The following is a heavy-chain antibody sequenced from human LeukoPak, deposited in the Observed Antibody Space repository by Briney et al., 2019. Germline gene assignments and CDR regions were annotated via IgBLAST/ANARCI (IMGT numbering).Heavy chain of an antibody. Sequence: SETLSLTCTVSGYSISSGYYWGWIRQPPGKGLEWIGSIYHSGSTYYNPSLKSRVTISVDTSKNQFSLKLSSVTAADTAVYYCAREVPYYGTAPRHCYMDVWGKGTTVTVSS. CDR3: AREVPYYGTAPRHCYMDV. CDR1: GYSISSGYY. J-gene: IGHJ6*03. CDR2: IYHSGST. V-gene: IGHV4-38-2*02. D-gene: IGHD1-26*01.